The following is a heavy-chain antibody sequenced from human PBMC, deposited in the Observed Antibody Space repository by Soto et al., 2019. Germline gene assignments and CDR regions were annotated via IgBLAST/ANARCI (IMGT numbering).Heavy chain of an antibody. CDR3: ARVIAVAGGYYGMDV. D-gene: IGHD6-19*01. CDR2: IGTAGDT. Sequence: GGSLRLSCAASGFTFSSYDMHWVRQATGKGLEWVSAIGTAGDTYYPGSVKGRFTISRENAKNSLYLQMNSLRAEDTAVYYCARVIAVAGGYYGMDVWGQGTTVTVSS. V-gene: IGHV3-13*01. CDR1: GFTFSSYD. J-gene: IGHJ6*02.